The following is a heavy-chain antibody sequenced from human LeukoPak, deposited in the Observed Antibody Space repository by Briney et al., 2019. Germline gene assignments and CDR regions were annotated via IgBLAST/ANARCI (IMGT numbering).Heavy chain of an antibody. CDR2: ISWDGGST. Sequence: GGSLRLSCAASGFTFYDYAMHWVRQAPGKGLEWVSLISWDGGSTYYADSVKGRFTISRDNSKNSLYLQMNSLRAEDTALYYCAKDNYDSSGYSGYFQHGGQGTLVTVSS. CDR1: GFTFYDYA. CDR3: AKDNYDSSGYSGYFQH. D-gene: IGHD3-22*01. V-gene: IGHV3-43D*03. J-gene: IGHJ1*01.